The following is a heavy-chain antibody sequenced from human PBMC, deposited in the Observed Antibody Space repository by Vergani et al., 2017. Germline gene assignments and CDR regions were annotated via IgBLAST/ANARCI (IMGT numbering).Heavy chain of an antibody. CDR3: AKGPIAALADY. J-gene: IGHJ4*02. V-gene: IGHV3-23*04. D-gene: IGHD6-6*01. Sequence: EVQLVESGGGLVKPGGSLRLSCAASGFTFSNAWMSWVRQAPGKGLEWGSAISGSGGSTYYADSVKGRFTISRDNSKNTLYLQMNSLRAEDTAVYYCAKGPIAALADYWGQGTLVTVSS. CDR1: GFTFSNAW. CDR2: ISGSGGST.